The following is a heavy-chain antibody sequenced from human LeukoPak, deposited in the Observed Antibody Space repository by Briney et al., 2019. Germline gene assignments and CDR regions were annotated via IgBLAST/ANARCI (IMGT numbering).Heavy chain of an antibody. CDR1: GFTFSSYW. CDR3: AKVSAWAMVGASYFDY. J-gene: IGHJ4*02. CDR2: ISADGSYT. D-gene: IGHD1-26*01. V-gene: IGHV3-74*01. Sequence: PGGSLRLSCAASGFTFSSYWMHWVRQAPGKGLVWVTRISADGSYTLYADSVKGRFTISRDNAKNTLYLQMNSLRAEDTAVYYCAKVSAWAMVGASYFDYWGQGTLVTVSS.